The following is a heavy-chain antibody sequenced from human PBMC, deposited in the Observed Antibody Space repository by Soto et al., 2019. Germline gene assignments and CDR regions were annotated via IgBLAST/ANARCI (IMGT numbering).Heavy chain of an antibody. D-gene: IGHD3-10*01. J-gene: IGHJ4*02. CDR1: GGSISSYY. CDR2: VYFRGST. V-gene: IGHV4-59*08. CDR3: ASRMVRGVPFGY. Sequence: QVQLQESGPGLVKPSETLSLTCTVSGGSISSYYWSWIRQPPGKGLEWIGYVYFRGSTNYNPSLKSRVTISVDTSKNQFSLKLSSVTAADTAVYYCASRMVRGVPFGYWGQGTLVTVSS.